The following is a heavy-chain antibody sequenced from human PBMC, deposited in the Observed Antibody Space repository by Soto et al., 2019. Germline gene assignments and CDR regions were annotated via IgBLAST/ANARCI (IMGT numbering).Heavy chain of an antibody. V-gene: IGHV3-30-3*01. CDR2: ISYDGSNK. J-gene: IGHJ6*02. D-gene: IGHD3-3*01. Sequence: QVQLVESGGGVVQPGRSLRLSCAASGFTFSSYAMHWVRQAPGKGLEWVAVISYDGSNKYYADSVKGRFTISRDNSKNTLYLKMNSLRAEDTAVYYCARGRDDYYYYGMDVWGQGTTVTVSS. CDR3: ARGRDDYYYYGMDV. CDR1: GFTFSSYA.